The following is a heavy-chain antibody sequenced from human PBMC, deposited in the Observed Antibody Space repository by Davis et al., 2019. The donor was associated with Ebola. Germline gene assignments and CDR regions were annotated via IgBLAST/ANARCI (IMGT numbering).Heavy chain of an antibody. D-gene: IGHD4-17*01. CDR1: GFNFSHYA. CDR3: ARDSDYGYYHGMDV. J-gene: IGHJ6*02. V-gene: IGHV3-23*01. Sequence: GESLKISCAVSGFNFSHYAMSWVRQAPGKGLEWVACISGSGKTTYYADSVEGRFNISRDNSKNTLSLQMNSLRAEDTAVYYCARDSDYGYYHGMDVWGQGTTVTVSS. CDR2: ISGSGKTT.